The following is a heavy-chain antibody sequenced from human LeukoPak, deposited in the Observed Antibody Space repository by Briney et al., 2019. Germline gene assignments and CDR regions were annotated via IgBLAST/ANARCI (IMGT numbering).Heavy chain of an antibody. CDR3: ARVAEGSGSYHNLDY. CDR2: IYYSGST. CDR1: GGSISSGGYY. Sequence: SQTLSLTCTVSGGSISSGGYYWSWIRQHPGKGLEWIGYIYYSGSTYYNPSLKSRVTISVDTSKNQFSLKLSSVTAADTAVYYCARVAEGSGSYHNLDYWGQGTLVTVSS. D-gene: IGHD3-10*01. J-gene: IGHJ4*02. V-gene: IGHV4-31*03.